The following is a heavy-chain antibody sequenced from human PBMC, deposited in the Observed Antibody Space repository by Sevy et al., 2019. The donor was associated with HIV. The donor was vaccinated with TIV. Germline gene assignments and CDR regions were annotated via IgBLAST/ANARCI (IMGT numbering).Heavy chain of an antibody. D-gene: IGHD2-2*02. J-gene: IGHJ4*02. Sequence: SETLSLTCTVSGGSISGSSFYWGWIRQPPGKGLEWIGSIFYSGSTYYNPSLKSRVTISVDTSKNQFSLKLTSVTAAGTAVYYCARRGGYCISTTCYTFFDYWGQGTLVTVSS. V-gene: IGHV4-39*01. CDR1: GGSISGSSFY. CDR2: IFYSGST. CDR3: ARRGGYCISTTCYTFFDY.